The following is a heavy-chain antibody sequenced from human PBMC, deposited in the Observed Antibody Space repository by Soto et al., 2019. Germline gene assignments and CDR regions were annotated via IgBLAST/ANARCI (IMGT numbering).Heavy chain of an antibody. CDR2: ISGSGDST. V-gene: IGHV3-23*01. J-gene: IGHJ4*02. CDR1: GFTFSTYA. Sequence: PGGSLRLSCAASGFTFSTYAMNWVRQAPGKGLEWVSGISGSGDSTYYADSVKGRFTVSRDNSKNTLYLQMNSLRAEDTAVFYCAKERSGGWRFDSWGQGTLVTVSS. D-gene: IGHD6-19*01. CDR3: AKERSGGWRFDS.